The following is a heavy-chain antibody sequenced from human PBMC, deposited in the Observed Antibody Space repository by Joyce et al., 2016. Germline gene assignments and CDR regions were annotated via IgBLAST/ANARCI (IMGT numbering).Heavy chain of an antibody. D-gene: IGHD2-2*01. CDR1: GNTFTTYA. CDR2: INPTNGDT. J-gene: IGHJ4*02. Sequence: QLVQSGPELKNPGASVRVSCEAFGNTFTTYAIQWVRQAPGHYLEWMGWINPTNGDTGSSQRFHDRLTISRDTSASTAYMELSSLTSEDTAVYFCTRKVRGASNQGFDSWGQGTLVTVSS. CDR3: TRKVRGASNQGFDS. V-gene: IGHV1-3*01.